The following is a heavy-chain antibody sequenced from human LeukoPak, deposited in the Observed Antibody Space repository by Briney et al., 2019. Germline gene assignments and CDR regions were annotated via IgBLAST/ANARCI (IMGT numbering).Heavy chain of an antibody. CDR2: IIGNAATI. Sequence: GGSLILSCPASGFTFGTYAMNWVRQAPGKGLQWVALIIGNAATIAYADSVRGRFTISRDNSKNTLYLQMNSLRVEDTAVYYCVKDRTPDGYYSVDYWGQGILVTVSS. CDR1: GFTFGTYA. J-gene: IGHJ4*02. D-gene: IGHD3-3*01. V-gene: IGHV3-23*01. CDR3: VKDRTPDGYYSVDY.